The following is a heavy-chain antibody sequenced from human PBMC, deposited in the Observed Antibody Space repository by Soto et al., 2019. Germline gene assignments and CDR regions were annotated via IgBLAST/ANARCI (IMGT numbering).Heavy chain of an antibody. CDR2: IDPSDSFS. J-gene: IGHJ3*02. CDR3: AKQHSYKEDTVDT. D-gene: IGHD1-1*01. V-gene: IGHV5-10-1*01. Sequence: PGESLKISCKASGYNFPTYWINWVRQMPGKGLEWIGRIDPSDSFSNYSPSFQGHVTLSADRSISTAYLQWSSLKASDTAMYYCAKQHSYKEDTVDTWGQGTLVTVSS. CDR1: GYNFPTYW.